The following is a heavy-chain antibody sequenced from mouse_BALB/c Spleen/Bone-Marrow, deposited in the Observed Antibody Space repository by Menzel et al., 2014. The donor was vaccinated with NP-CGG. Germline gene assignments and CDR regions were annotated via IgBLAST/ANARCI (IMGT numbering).Heavy chain of an antibody. V-gene: IGHV1-39*01. CDR2: IDPYYGGI. Sequence: EVKLMESGPELEKPGASVKISCKASGYSFTGYNMNWVKQTNGKSLEWIGNIDPYYGGISYNQKFKEKATLTVDKSSSTAYMQLKSLTSEDSAVYYCARSIEYRPLTYWGQGTPVTVSA. D-gene: IGHD2-14*01. CDR3: ARSIEYRPLTY. J-gene: IGHJ3*01. CDR1: GYSFTGYN.